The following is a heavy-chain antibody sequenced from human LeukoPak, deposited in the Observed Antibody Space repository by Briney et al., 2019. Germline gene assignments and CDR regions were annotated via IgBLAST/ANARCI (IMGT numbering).Heavy chain of an antibody. V-gene: IGHV4-34*01. CDR1: GGSFSGYY. CDR3: ARGWNGPGY. D-gene: IGHD1-1*01. J-gene: IGHJ4*02. Sequence: SETLSLTCAVYGGSFSGYYWSWIRQPPGKGLEWIGEINHSGSTNYNPSLKSRVTISVDTSKNQFSLKLSSVTAADTAVYYCARGWNGPGYWGQGTLVTVSS. CDR2: INHSGST.